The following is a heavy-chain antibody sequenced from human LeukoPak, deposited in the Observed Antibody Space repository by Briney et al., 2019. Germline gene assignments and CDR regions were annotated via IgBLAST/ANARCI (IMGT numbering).Heavy chain of an antibody. Sequence: GGSLRLSCAASGFTVSSNYMTWVRQAPGKGLEWVSVIYKSAITYYADTVRGRFTISRDNSKNTLYLQMNSLRAEDTAVYYCAKGLVPAADAFDIWGQGTMVTVSS. CDR1: GFTVSSNY. CDR3: AKGLVPAADAFDI. V-gene: IGHV3-53*01. D-gene: IGHD2-2*01. J-gene: IGHJ3*02. CDR2: IYKSAIT.